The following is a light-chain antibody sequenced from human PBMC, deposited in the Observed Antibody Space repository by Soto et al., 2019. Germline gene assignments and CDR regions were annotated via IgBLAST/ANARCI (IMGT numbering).Light chain of an antibody. V-gene: IGKV1-39*01. CDR2: AAS. Sequence: DIQMTQSPSSLSASVGDRVTITCRASQSISSYLNWYQQKPGKAPKLLIYAASSLQSGVPSRFSGSGSGTDFTLTISSLQPEDFATYYGQQSYSTPRTFGQGPKVEIK. CDR3: QQSYSTPRT. CDR1: QSISSY. J-gene: IGKJ1*01.